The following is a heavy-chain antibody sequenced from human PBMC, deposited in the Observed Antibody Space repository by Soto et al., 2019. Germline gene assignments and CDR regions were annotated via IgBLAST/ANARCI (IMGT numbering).Heavy chain of an antibody. CDR2: ISGSGGST. CDR1: GFTFSSYA. V-gene: IGHV3-23*01. J-gene: IGHJ4*02. D-gene: IGHD2-15*01. Sequence: EVQLLESGGGLVQPGGSLRLSCAASGFTFSSYAMRWVRQAPGKGLEWVSAISGSGGSTYYADSVKGRFTISRDDAKNTLYLQMNSLRAEDTAVYYCAKDMRIVVVSAVDYWGQGTLVSVSS. CDR3: AKDMRIVVVSAVDY.